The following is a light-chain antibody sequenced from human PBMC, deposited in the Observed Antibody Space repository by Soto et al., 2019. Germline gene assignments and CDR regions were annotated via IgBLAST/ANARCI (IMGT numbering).Light chain of an antibody. CDR1: QSSSSW. J-gene: IGKJ1*01. CDR2: KAS. V-gene: IGKV1-5*03. CDR3: QQYNSYSWT. Sequence: DSQMTRPPSTLSASVGDRVTITSRASQSSSSWLAWYQQKPGKAPKLLIYKASSLESGVPSRFSGSGSGTEFTLTISSLQPDDFATYYCQQYNSYSWTFGQGTKVDIK.